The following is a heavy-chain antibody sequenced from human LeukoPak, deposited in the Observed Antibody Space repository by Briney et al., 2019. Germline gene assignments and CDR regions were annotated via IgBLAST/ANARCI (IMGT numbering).Heavy chain of an antibody. D-gene: IGHD6-25*01. Sequence: PGRSLRLSCAASGFTFSSYAMHWVRQAPGKGLEWVAVISYDGSNKYYADSVKGRFTISRDNSKNTLYLQMNSLRAEDTAVYYCARIPDRSPSGFDIWGQGTMVTVSS. J-gene: IGHJ3*02. CDR2: ISYDGSNK. CDR1: GFTFSSYA. V-gene: IGHV3-30-3*01. CDR3: ARIPDRSPSGFDI.